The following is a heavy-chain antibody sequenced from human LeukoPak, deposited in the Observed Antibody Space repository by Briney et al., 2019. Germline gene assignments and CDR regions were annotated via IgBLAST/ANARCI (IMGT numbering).Heavy chain of an antibody. D-gene: IGHD1-26*01. J-gene: IGHJ4*02. V-gene: IGHV3-23*01. CDR2: ISGGGGST. CDR3: AKLGWELLTPAGYFDY. Sequence: GGSLRLSCAASGFTFSSYAMSWVRQAPGKGLEWVSAISGGGGSTYYADSVKGRFTISRDNSKNTLYLQMNSLRAEDTAVYYCAKLGWELLTPAGYFDYWGQGTLVTVSS. CDR1: GFTFSSYA.